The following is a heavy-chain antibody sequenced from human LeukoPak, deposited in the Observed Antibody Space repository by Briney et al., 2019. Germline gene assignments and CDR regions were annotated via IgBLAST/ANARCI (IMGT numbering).Heavy chain of an antibody. CDR3: ARVGGTNPT. D-gene: IGHD1-26*01. J-gene: IGHJ4*02. CDR1: GFTFSSYA. Sequence: GGSLRLSCAASGFTFSSYAMHWVRQAPGKGLEWVAVISYDGSNKYYADSVKGRFTISRDNSKNTLYLQMNSLRAEDTAVYYCARVGGTNPTWGQGTLVTVSS. CDR2: ISYDGSNK. V-gene: IGHV3-30*04.